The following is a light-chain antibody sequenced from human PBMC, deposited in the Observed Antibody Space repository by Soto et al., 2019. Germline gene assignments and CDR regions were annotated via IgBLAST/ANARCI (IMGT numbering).Light chain of an antibody. CDR3: QQYYIYPRI. CDR2: AAS. J-gene: IGKJ2*02. V-gene: IGKV1-8*01. CDR1: QGISNY. Sequence: AIRMTQSPSSFSASTGDRVTITCRASQGISNYLAWYQQKPGKAPNLLIYAASTSQSGVSSRFSGSGSGTEFELAISFLQSEDFATYFCQQYYIYPRIFGQGTKLEIK.